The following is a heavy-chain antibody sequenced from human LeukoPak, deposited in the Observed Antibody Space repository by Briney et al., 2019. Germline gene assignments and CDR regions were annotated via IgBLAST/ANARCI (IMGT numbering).Heavy chain of an antibody. CDR2: IIPIFGTA. J-gene: IGHJ5*02. Sequence: VASVKVSCKASGGTFSSYAISWVRQAPGQGLEWMGGIIPIFGTANYAQKFQGRVTITADESTSTAYMELSSLRSEDTAVYYCARDLWRTINYDSSGSGADHWGQGTLVTVSS. V-gene: IGHV1-69*13. CDR1: GGTFSSYA. D-gene: IGHD3-22*01. CDR3: ARDLWRTINYDSSGSGADH.